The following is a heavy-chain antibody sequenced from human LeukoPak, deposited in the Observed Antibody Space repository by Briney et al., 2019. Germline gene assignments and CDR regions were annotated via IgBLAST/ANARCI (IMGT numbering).Heavy chain of an antibody. J-gene: IGHJ4*02. V-gene: IGHV3-7*01. Sequence: PGGSLRLSCAASGFTFSDYYMSWVRQAPGKGLEWVANIKQDGSEKYYVDSVKGRFTISRDNAKNSLYLQMNSLRAEDTAVYYCARSLRYFDWLHTSYYFDYWGQGTLVTVSS. CDR2: IKQDGSEK. D-gene: IGHD3-9*01. CDR3: ARSLRYFDWLHTSYYFDY. CDR1: GFTFSDYY.